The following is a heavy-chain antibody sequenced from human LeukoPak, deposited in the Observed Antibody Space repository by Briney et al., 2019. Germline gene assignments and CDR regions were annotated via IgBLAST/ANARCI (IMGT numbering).Heavy chain of an antibody. Sequence: SETLSLTCIVSGGSISSSLYYWGWIRQPPGKGLEWIGSIYYSGSTYYNPSLKSRVTISVDTSKNQFSLRLSSVTAADTAVYYCARVPYSYDSRGSSRGAFDIWGQGTMVTVSS. CDR2: IYYSGST. V-gene: IGHV4-39*01. CDR3: ARVPYSYDSRGSSRGAFDI. J-gene: IGHJ3*02. CDR1: GGSISSSLYY. D-gene: IGHD3-22*01.